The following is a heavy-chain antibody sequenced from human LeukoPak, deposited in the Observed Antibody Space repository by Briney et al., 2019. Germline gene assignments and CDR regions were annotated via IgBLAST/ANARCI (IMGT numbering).Heavy chain of an antibody. J-gene: IGHJ6*02. V-gene: IGHV1-18*01. Sequence: ASVKVSCKASGYTFTSYGISWVRQAPGQGLEWMGWVSAYNGNTNYAQKLQGRVTMTTDTSTSTAYMELRSLRSDDTAVYYCAGDIVVVVADRYGMDVWGQGTTVTVSS. CDR3: AGDIVVVVADRYGMDV. CDR1: GYTFTSYG. CDR2: VSAYNGNT. D-gene: IGHD2-15*01.